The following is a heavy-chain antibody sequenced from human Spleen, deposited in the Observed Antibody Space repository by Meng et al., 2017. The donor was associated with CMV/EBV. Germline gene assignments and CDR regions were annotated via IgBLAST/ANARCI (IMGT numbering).Heavy chain of an antibody. V-gene: IGHV3-30*04. CDR3: AKEKGMAAAGIDDAFDI. J-gene: IGHJ3*02. CDR1: GFIFNNYA. CDR2: ISHDGTYE. D-gene: IGHD6-13*01. Sequence: GGSLKISCAASGFIFNNYAMHWVRQAPGKGLEWVAVISHDGTYERQSDSVKGRFTISRDDSKNTLYLEMHGVRDDDTAIYYCAKEKGMAAAGIDDAFDIWGQGTMVTVSS.